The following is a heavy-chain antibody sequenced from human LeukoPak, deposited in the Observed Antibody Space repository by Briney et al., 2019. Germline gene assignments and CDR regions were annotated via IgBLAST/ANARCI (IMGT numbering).Heavy chain of an antibody. CDR1: GGSFSGYY. J-gene: IGHJ4*02. Sequence: PSETLSLTCAVYGGSFSGYYWSWIRQPPGKGLEWIGEINHSGSTNYNPSLKSRVTISVDPSKNQFSLKLSSVTAADTAVYYCARAYYDILTGYYSFDYWGQGTLVTVSS. D-gene: IGHD3-9*01. CDR2: INHSGST. V-gene: IGHV4-34*01. CDR3: ARAYYDILTGYYSFDY.